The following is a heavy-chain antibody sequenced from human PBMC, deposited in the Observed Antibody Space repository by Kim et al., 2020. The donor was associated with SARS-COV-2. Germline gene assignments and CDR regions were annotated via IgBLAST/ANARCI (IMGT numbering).Heavy chain of an antibody. CDR2: IIPIFGTT. J-gene: IGHJ6*02. CDR3: ARDRGSLSGMDV. V-gene: IGHV1-69*13. CDR1: GGTFSQYG. Sequence: SVKVSCRASGGTFSQYGISWVRQAPGQGLEWMGAIIPIFGTTHYAPKFQGRVTITADEFTNTANMELTSLTSGDTAVYYCARDRGSLSGMDVWGQGTTVTVTS. D-gene: IGHD2-15*01.